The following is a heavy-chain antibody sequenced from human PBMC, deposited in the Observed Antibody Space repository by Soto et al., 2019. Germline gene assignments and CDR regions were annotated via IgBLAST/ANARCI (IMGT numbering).Heavy chain of an antibody. V-gene: IGHV4-39*01. CDR2: IYYSGST. D-gene: IGHD3-16*01. Sequence: QLQLQESGPGLVKPSETLSLTCTVSGGSISSSSYYWGWIRQPPGKGLEWIGSIYYSGSTYYNPSLKSRVTISVDTSKNQFSLKLSSVTAADTAVYYCAAYPRYDDYAYYYYGMDVWGQGTTVTVSS. CDR3: AAYPRYDDYAYYYYGMDV. CDR1: GGSISSSSYY. J-gene: IGHJ6*02.